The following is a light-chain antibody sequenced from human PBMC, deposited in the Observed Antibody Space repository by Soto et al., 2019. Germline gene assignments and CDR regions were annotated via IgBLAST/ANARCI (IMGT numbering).Light chain of an antibody. CDR3: SSYTSSSTIYV. CDR2: EVT. V-gene: IGLV2-14*01. J-gene: IGLJ1*01. Sequence: QSALTQPASVSGSPGQSIAISCTGTSSDVGAYNYVCWYKQHPGKAPQLMIYEVTNRPSGVSDRFSGSKSGNTASLTISGLQAEDEADYYCSSYTSSSTIYVFGTGTKVTVL. CDR1: SSDVGAYNY.